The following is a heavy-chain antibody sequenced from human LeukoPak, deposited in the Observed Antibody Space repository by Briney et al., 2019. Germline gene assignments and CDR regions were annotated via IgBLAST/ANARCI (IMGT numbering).Heavy chain of an antibody. CDR1: GFTFSDYY. J-gene: IGHJ4*02. Sequence: GGSLRLSCAASGFTFSDYYMSWIRQAPGKGLEWVSYISSSGSTIYYADSVKGRFTISRDNAKNSLYLQMNSLRAEDTAVYYCASTGDYYDSSGYPLPPYPDDYWGQGTLVTVSS. CDR2: ISSSGSTI. D-gene: IGHD3-22*01. CDR3: ASTGDYYDSSGYPLPPYPDDY. V-gene: IGHV3-11*01.